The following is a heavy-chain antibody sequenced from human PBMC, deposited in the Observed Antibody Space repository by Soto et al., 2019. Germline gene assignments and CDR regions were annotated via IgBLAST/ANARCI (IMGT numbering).Heavy chain of an antibody. CDR3: AAPSYDSSGFDY. J-gene: IGHJ4*02. D-gene: IGHD3-22*01. CDR1: GFTFTSSA. CDR2: IVVGSGNT. V-gene: IGHV1-58*01. Sequence: SVKVSCKASGFTFTSSAVQWVRQARGQRLEWIGWIVVGSGNTNYAQKFQERVTLTRDISTSTAYMELSSLRSEDTAVYYCAAPSYDSSGFDYWGQGTLVTVSS.